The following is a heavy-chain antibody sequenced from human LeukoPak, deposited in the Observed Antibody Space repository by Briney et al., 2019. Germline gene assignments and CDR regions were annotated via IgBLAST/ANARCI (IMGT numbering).Heavy chain of an antibody. CDR1: GFTFSHYA. J-gene: IGHJ4*02. D-gene: IGHD5-12*01. Sequence: GGTLRLSCAASGFTFSHYAMHWVRQAPGEGLQWVAFISYSGNNYYYADSVKGRFIISRDDSKNTLYVEMNSLRLDDTAIYYCARGPPTSRSGAHFDYWGQGSLVAVSP. CDR2: ISYSGNNY. CDR3: ARGPPTSRSGAHFDY. V-gene: IGHV3-30*03.